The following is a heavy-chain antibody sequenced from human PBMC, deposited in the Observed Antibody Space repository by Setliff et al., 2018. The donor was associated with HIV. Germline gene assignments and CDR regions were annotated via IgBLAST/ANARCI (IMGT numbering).Heavy chain of an antibody. D-gene: IGHD1-20*01. J-gene: IGHJ4*02. V-gene: IGHV3-23*01. CDR3: AKCQGYNWNDGKVAPFDY. Sequence: GGSLRLSCAASGFSFNNYGMAWVRQAPGKGLEWVSGIRDSGVSFYYADPVRGRFTISRDNSKNTIYLQMNSLRAEDTAIYYCAKCQGYNWNDGKVAPFDYWGQGALVTVPQ. CDR1: GFSFNNYG. CDR2: IRDSGVSF.